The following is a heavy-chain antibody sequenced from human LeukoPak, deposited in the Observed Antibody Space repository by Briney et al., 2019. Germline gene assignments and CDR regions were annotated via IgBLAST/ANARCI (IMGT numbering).Heavy chain of an antibody. V-gene: IGHV4-34*01. CDR1: GGSFSGYY. CDR2: INHSGST. J-gene: IGHJ4*02. CDR3: AGSDGY. Sequence: PSETLSLTCAVYGGSFSGYYWSWIRQPPGKGLEWIGEINHSGSTNYNPSLNSRVTISVDTSKNQFSLKPSSVTAADTAVSYCAGSDGYWGQGTLVTVSS.